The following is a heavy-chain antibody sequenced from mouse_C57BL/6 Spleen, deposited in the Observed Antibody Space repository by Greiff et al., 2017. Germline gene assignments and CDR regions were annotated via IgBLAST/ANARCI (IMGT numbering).Heavy chain of an antibody. V-gene: IGHV2-2*01. J-gene: IGHJ3*01. CDR1: GFSLTSYG. D-gene: IGHD2-5*01. Sequence: QVQLKQSGPGLVQPSQSLSITCTVSGFSLTSYGVHWVRQSPGKGLEWLGVIWSGGSTDYNAAFISRLSISKDNSKSQVFFKMNSLQADDTAIYYCARGGYSNQFAYWGQGTLVTVSA. CDR2: IWSGGST. CDR3: ARGGYSNQFAY.